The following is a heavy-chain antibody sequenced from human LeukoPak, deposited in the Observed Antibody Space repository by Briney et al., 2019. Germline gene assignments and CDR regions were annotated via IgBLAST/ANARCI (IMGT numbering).Heavy chain of an antibody. CDR1: GFPFSNHG. Sequence: GGSLRLSCAASGFPFSNHGMHWVRQAPGKGWEWVAVISYDGRNKYYADSVDGRFTISRDNSQNTLSLQMNSLRAEDTAVYYCVKDGDDSGWNYFDYWGQGTLVTVSS. CDR3: VKDGDDSGWNYFDY. CDR2: ISYDGRNK. J-gene: IGHJ4*02. D-gene: IGHD6-19*01. V-gene: IGHV3-30*18.